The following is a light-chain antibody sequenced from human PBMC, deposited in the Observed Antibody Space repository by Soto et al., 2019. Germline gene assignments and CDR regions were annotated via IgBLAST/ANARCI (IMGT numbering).Light chain of an antibody. CDR2: GAS. J-gene: IGKJ1*01. CDR3: QQYGSSPWT. CDR1: QSVSSSY. V-gene: IGKV3-20*01. Sequence: EIVLMQSPGTLSLSPGERATLSCRASQSVSSSYLAWYQQKPGQAPRLLICGASSRATGIPDRFSGSGSGTDFTLTISRLEPEDFAVYYCQQYGSSPWTFGQGTKVDIK.